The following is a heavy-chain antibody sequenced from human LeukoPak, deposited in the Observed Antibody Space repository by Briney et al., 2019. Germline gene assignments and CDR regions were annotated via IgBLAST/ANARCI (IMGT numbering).Heavy chain of an antibody. CDR3: ARVFSDYVDY. CDR1: GFIFSSYS. D-gene: IGHD6-25*01. CDR2: ISSSGSTI. V-gene: IGHV3-48*04. J-gene: IGHJ4*02. Sequence: PGGSLRLSCAASGFIFSSYSMNWVRQAPGKGLEWVSYISSSGSTIYYSDSVKGRFTISRDNAKNSLYLQMNSLRAEDTAVYYCARVFSDYVDYWGQGTLVTVSS.